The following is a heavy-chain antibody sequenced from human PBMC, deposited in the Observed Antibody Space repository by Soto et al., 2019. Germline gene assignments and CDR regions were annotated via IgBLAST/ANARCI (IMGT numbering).Heavy chain of an antibody. J-gene: IGHJ4*02. CDR2: IWYDGSNK. Sequence: PGGSLRLSCAASGFTFSSYGMHWVRQAPGKGLGWVAVIWYDGSNKYYADSVKGRFTISRDNSKNKLYLQMNSLRAEDTAVYYCARDYAITGTTLDYWGQGTLVTFSS. D-gene: IGHD1-20*01. V-gene: IGHV3-33*01. CDR1: GFTFSSYG. CDR3: ARDYAITGTTLDY.